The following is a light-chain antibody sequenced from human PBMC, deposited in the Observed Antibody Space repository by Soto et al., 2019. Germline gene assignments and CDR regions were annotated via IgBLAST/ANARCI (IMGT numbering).Light chain of an antibody. CDR1: NIGSKN. CDR3: QVWDSSTAV. V-gene: IGLV3-9*01. Sequence: SYELTQPLSVSVALGQTARITCGGNNIGSKNVHWYQQKPGQAPVLVIYRDSNRRSGIPERFSGSNSGNTATLTISRAQAGDEADYYCQVWDSSTAVFGGGTKLTVL. J-gene: IGLJ3*02. CDR2: RDS.